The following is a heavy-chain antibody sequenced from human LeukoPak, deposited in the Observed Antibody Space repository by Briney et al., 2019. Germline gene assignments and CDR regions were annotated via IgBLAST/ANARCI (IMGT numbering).Heavy chain of an antibody. V-gene: IGHV3-33*01. D-gene: IGHD2-2*01. J-gene: IGHJ4*02. CDR1: GFTFGDFG. CDR3: ARDLCSTTSCLDY. Sequence: GGSLRLSCAASGFTFGDFGMHWVRQAPGRGLEWVAVIWYDGTKKYYADSVKGRFTISRDDSKNTLYLQMNSLRPEDTAVYYCARDLCSTTSCLDYWGQGTLVTVSS. CDR2: IWYDGTKK.